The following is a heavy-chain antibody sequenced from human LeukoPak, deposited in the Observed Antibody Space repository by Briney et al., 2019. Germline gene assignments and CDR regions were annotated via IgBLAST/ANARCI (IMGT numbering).Heavy chain of an antibody. CDR1: GGSISPHY. V-gene: IGHV4-59*11. CDR2: IYYSGGT. Sequence: SETLSLTCTVSGGSISPHYWSWIRQPPGKGLEWIGHIYYSGGTHYNPSLKSRVTISVDTSKNQFSLKLSSVTAADTAVYYCARAPGLWFGELRPLGFDYWGQGTLVTVSS. J-gene: IGHJ4*02. CDR3: ARAPGLWFGELRPLGFDY. D-gene: IGHD3-10*01.